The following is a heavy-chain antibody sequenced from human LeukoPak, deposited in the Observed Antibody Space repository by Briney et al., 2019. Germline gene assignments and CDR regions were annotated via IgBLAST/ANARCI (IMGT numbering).Heavy chain of an antibody. CDR1: GYTFTSYG. V-gene: IGHV1-18*01. D-gene: IGHD3-22*01. CDR3: ARDYYDSSGYYYEDY. J-gene: IGHJ4*02. Sequence: ASVKVSCKASGYTFTSYGISWVRQAPGQGLEWMGWISAYNGNTNYAQKLQGRVTMTTDTSTSTAYMELRSLRSDDTAVYSCARDYYDSSGYYYEDYWGQGTLVTVSS. CDR2: ISAYNGNT.